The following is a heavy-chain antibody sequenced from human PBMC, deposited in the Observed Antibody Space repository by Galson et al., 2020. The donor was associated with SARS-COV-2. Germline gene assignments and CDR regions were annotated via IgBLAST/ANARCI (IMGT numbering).Heavy chain of an antibody. CDR1: GFTFSTYG. CDR3: TRDWGPDSGRYFDY. Sequence: GESLKISCAASGFTFSTYGMHWVRQAPGKGLEGVAVITSDGRNQYYADPVKGRLTISRDNSKNTVYLQMNSLRTEDTAIYYCTRDWGPDSGRYFDYWGQGTLVTVSS. D-gene: IGHD6-19*01. V-gene: IGHV3-30*03. CDR2: ITSDGRNQ. J-gene: IGHJ4*02.